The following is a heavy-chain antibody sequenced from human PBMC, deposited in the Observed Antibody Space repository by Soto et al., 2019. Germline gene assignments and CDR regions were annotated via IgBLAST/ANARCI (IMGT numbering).Heavy chain of an antibody. CDR3: AKDRRITFGGVIVKDAFDI. J-gene: IGHJ3*02. CDR2: IGGSGGST. V-gene: IGHV3-23*01. Sequence: GGSLRLSCAASGFTFSSYAMSWVRQAPGKGLEWVSAIGGSGGSTHYADSVKGRFTISRDNSKNTLYLQMNSLRAEDTAVYYCAKDRRITFGGVIVKDAFDIWGQGTMVTVSS. D-gene: IGHD3-16*02. CDR1: GFTFSSYA.